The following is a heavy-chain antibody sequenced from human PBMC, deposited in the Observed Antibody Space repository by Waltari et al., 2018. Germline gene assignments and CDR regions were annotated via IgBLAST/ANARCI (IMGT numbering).Heavy chain of an antibody. Sequence: QVQLVQSGAEVKKPGASVKVSCKVSGYTLPDLSMHWVRQAPGKGLEWMGGFDPEDGETIYAQKFQGRVTMTEDTSTDTAYMELSSLRSEDTAVYYCATAVLLWFGELYWGQGTLVTVSS. V-gene: IGHV1-24*01. D-gene: IGHD3-10*01. CDR1: GYTLPDLS. CDR2: FDPEDGET. CDR3: ATAVLLWFGELY. J-gene: IGHJ4*02.